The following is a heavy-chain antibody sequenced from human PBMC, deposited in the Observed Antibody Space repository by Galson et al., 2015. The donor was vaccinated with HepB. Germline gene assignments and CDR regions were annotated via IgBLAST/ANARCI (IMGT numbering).Heavy chain of an antibody. CDR3: ASFRL. CDR1: GGTFSNYT. D-gene: IGHD6-25*01. Sequence: SVKVSCKASGGTFSNYTISWVRQAPGQGLGWVGRIIPIIGTTVYAQTFQGRVSITADKSTSTAYMELSSLRSEDTAVYYCASFRLWGQGTLVTVSS. V-gene: IGHV1-69*08. CDR2: IIPIIGTT. J-gene: IGHJ4*02.